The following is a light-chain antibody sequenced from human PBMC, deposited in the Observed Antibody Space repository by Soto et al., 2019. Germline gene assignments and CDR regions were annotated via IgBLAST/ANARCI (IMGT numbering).Light chain of an antibody. CDR2: EVS. Sequence: QSVLTQPASVSGSPGQSITISCTGTSSDVGGYNYVSWYQQHPGKAPKLMIYEVSRRPSGVPDRFSGSKSGNTASLTISGLQPDDEADYYCCSYAGNSYVFGTGTKLTVL. CDR3: CSYAGNSYV. J-gene: IGLJ1*01. CDR1: SSDVGGYNY. V-gene: IGLV2-8*01.